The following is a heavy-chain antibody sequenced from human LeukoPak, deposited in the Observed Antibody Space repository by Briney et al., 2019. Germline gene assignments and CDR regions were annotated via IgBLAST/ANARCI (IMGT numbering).Heavy chain of an antibody. CDR2: LNPYSGAT. D-gene: IGHD6-6*01. V-gene: IGHV1-2*02. CDR3: ATGSITHTRDP. Sequence: ASVKLSCQPSGYTFTDFYLNWVRHAPGQGLEWMGWLNPYSGATINAQRFQGRVTLTWDTSIGTAYMELTRLTSDDTAVYYCATGSITHTRDPWGQGTLVTVSS. CDR1: GYTFTDFY. J-gene: IGHJ5*02.